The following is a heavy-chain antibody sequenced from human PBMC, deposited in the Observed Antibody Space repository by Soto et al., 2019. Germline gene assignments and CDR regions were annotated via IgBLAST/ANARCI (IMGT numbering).Heavy chain of an antibody. J-gene: IGHJ4*02. Sequence: EVQLLESGGGLEQPGGSLRLSCSASGVTFSSYAMNWVRQAPGKGLEWVSGITGSGERTFYADSVKGRFTISRDNSKNTLYLQVDTLRADDTAVYSCAKEFSPLYKGSFDSWGQGTLVTVSS. V-gene: IGHV3-23*01. CDR2: ITGSGERT. D-gene: IGHD3-10*01. CDR3: AKEFSPLYKGSFDS. CDR1: GVTFSSYA.